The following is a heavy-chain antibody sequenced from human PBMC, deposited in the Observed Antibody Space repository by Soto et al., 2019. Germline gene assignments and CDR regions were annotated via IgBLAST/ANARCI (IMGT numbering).Heavy chain of an antibody. CDR1: GYTFTNYG. D-gene: IGHD4-4*01. J-gene: IGHJ4*02. Sequence: QIQLVQSEGEVKKPGASVKVSCKTSGYTFTNYGVTWVRQAPGQGLEWMGWLNTYNGNTKYAQRFQGRVTMTPDTSASTAYVELRSLRSDDTAVYYCARAQTPTDSDFWGQGTLVTCSS. CDR3: ARAQTPTDSDF. CDR2: LNTYNGNT. V-gene: IGHV1-18*01.